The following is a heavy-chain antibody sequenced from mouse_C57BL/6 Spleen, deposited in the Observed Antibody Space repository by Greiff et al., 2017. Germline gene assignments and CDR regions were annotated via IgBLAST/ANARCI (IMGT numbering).Heavy chain of an antibody. D-gene: IGHD1-1*01. CDR1: GFTFTDYY. CDR2: IRNKANGYTT. V-gene: IGHV7-3*01. CDR3: ARYYYGSSYGRYFDV. J-gene: IGHJ1*03. Sequence: EVKLVESGGGLVQPGGSLSLSCAASGFTFTDYYMSWVRQPPGKALEWLGFIRNKANGYTTEYSASVKGRFTISRDNSQSILYLQMNALRAEDSATYYCARYYYGSSYGRYFDVWGTGTTVTVSS.